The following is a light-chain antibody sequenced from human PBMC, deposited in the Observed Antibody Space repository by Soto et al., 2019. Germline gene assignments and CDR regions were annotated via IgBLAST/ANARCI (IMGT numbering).Light chain of an antibody. CDR3: SSYTSSSTYV. CDR2: EVS. CDR1: SSDVGGYSY. Sequence: QSALTQPASVSGSPGQSITISCTGTSSDVGGYSYVSWYQQHPGKAPKLMIYEVSYRPSGVPFRFSGSKSGNTASLTISGLQAEDEAAYYCSSYTSSSTYVFGTGTKLTGL. J-gene: IGLJ1*01. V-gene: IGLV2-14*01.